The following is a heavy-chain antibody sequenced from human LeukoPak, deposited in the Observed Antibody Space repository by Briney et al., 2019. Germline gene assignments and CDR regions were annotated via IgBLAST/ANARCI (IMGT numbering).Heavy chain of an antibody. CDR2: IIPILGIA. V-gene: IGHV1-69*04. D-gene: IGHD6-6*01. Sequence: VASVKVSCKASGGTFSSYAISWVRQAPGQGLEWMGRIIPILGIANYAQKFQGRVTITADKSTSTAYMELSSLRSEDTAVYYCARRDAYGSSSWAFDIWGQGTMVTVSS. CDR3: ARRDAYGSSSWAFDI. CDR1: GGTFSSYA. J-gene: IGHJ3*02.